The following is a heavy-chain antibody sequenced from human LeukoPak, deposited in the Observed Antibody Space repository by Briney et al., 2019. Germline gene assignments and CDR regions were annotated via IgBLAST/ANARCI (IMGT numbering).Heavy chain of an antibody. D-gene: IGHD5-18*01. Sequence: PSETLSLTCAVYGGSFSGYYWSWIRQPPGKGLEWIGEINHSGSTNYSPSLKSRVTISVDTSKNQFSLKLSSVTAADTAVYYCARKQLWSNYFDYWGQGTLVTVSS. J-gene: IGHJ4*02. CDR3: ARKQLWSNYFDY. CDR1: GGSFSGYY. V-gene: IGHV4-34*01. CDR2: INHSGST.